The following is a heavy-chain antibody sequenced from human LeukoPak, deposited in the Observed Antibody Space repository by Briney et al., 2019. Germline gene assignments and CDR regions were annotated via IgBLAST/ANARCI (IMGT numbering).Heavy chain of an antibody. Sequence: PSETLSLTCTVAGGSISSGGYYWSWIRQPPGKGLECIGYIYHSGSTYYNPSLKSRVTISVDRSKNQFSLKLSSVTAADTAVYYCARRVHSSSWSSYFDYWGQETLVTVSS. CDR1: GGSISSGGYY. D-gene: IGHD6-13*01. J-gene: IGHJ4*02. V-gene: IGHV4-30-2*01. CDR3: ARRVHSSSWSSYFDY. CDR2: IYHSGST.